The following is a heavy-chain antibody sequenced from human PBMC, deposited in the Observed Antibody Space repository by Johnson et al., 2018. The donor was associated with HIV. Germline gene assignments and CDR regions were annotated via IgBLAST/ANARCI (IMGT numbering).Heavy chain of an antibody. CDR1: GFTFDDYA. CDR2: ISWDGDST. V-gene: IGHV3-43D*03. J-gene: IGHJ3*02. D-gene: IGHD3-3*02. Sequence: VQLVESGGVVVQPGGSLRLSCAASGFTFDDYAMHWVRQAPGKGLEWVSLISWDGDSTYYADSVRGRFTISRDNSKNTLYLQMNSLRAEDTAVYYCARDRGISEGSFDICGQGTMVTVSS. CDR3: ARDRGISEGSFDI.